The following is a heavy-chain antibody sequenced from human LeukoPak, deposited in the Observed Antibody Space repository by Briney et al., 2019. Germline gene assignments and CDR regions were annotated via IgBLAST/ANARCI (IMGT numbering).Heavy chain of an antibody. V-gene: IGHV3-23*01. CDR2: ISENGANP. J-gene: IGHJ4*02. Sequence: GGSLRLSCAASGFTVRSNYMTWVRQPPGKGLEWVSSISENGANPHYADSVKGRFTIFRDDSHNTLYLQMNSLKAEDTAVYFCAKRYVDCWGQGTLVTVSS. CDR1: GFTVRSNY. CDR3: AKRYVDC.